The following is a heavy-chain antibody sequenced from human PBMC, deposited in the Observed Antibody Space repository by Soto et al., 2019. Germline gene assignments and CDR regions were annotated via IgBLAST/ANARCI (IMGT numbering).Heavy chain of an antibody. CDR1: GFTFSSYA. J-gene: IGHJ4*02. CDR3: AKHYDSSGYYYENYFDY. V-gene: IGHV3-23*01. CDR2: ISGSGGST. Sequence: LSLSCAASGFTFSSYAMSWVRQAPGKGLEWVSAISGSGGSTYYADSVKGRFTISRDNSKNTLYLQMNSLRAEDTAVYYCAKHYDSSGYYYENYFDYWGQGALVTVSS. D-gene: IGHD3-22*01.